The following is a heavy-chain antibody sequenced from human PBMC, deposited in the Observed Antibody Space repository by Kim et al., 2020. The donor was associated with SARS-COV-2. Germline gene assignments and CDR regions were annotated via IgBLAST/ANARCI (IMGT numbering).Heavy chain of an antibody. CDR1: GGSFSGYY. CDR3: ARGHCSGGSCYSRWYYY. J-gene: IGHJ6*01. Sequence: SETLSLTCAVYGGSFSGYYWSWIRQPPGKGLEWIGEINHSGSTNYNPSLKSRVTITVDTSKNQFSLKLSSVTAADTAVYYCARGHCSGGSCYSRWYYY. D-gene: IGHD2-15*01. V-gene: IGHV4-34*01. CDR2: INHSGST.